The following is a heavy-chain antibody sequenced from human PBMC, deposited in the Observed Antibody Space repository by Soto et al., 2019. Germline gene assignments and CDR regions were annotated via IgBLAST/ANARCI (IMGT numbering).Heavy chain of an antibody. D-gene: IGHD3-10*01. J-gene: IGHJ2*01. V-gene: IGHV4-31*03. CDR1: GGSISSGGYY. CDR3: AISGTSEYFDL. Sequence: QVQLQESGPGLVKPSQTLSLTCTVSGGSISSGGYYWSWLRQHPGKGLEWIGYIYYSGSTYYNPSLKSRVTISVDTSKNQSSLKLSSVTAADTAVYYGAISGTSEYFDLWGRGTLVTVSS. CDR2: IYYSGST.